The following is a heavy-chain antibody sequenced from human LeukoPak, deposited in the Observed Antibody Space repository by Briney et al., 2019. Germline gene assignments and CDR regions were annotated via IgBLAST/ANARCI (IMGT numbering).Heavy chain of an antibody. J-gene: IGHJ4*02. D-gene: IGHD2-21*02. CDR3: ARDRRYCGGDCYRPYYFDY. CDR1: GYTFTSYG. CDR2: ISAYNGNT. Sequence: ASVKVSCKASGYTFTSYGISWVRQAPGQGLEWMGWISAYNGNTNYAQKFQGRVTITADKSTSTAYMELSSLRSEDTAVYYCARDRRYCGGDCYRPYYFDYWGQGTLVTVSS. V-gene: IGHV1-18*01.